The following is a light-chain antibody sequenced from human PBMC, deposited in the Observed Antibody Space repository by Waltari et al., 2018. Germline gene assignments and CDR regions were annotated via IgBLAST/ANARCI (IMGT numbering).Light chain of an antibody. J-gene: IGKJ2*01. CDR2: DAS. Sequence: IVLTQSPATLSLSPGEGATLSCRASQSVSTYLACYQQKPGQAPRLLIYDASNRATGIPARFSGSGSGTDFTLTISSLEPEDFALYYCQQRSNWPHTFGQGTKLEIK. CDR3: QQRSNWPHT. CDR1: QSVSTY. V-gene: IGKV3-11*01.